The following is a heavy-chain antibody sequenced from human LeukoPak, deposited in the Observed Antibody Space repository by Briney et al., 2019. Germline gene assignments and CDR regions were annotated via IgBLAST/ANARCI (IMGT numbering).Heavy chain of an antibody. CDR1: GYTFTSYY. CDR2: INPSGGST. Sequence: GASVKVSCKASGYTFTSYYMHLVRQAPGQGLEWMGIINPSGGSTSYAQKFQGRVTMTRDTSTSTVYMELSSLRSEDTAVYYCARGRTNYYGSGSSCFDYWGQGTLVTVSS. J-gene: IGHJ4*02. CDR3: ARGRTNYYGSGSSCFDY. V-gene: IGHV1-46*01. D-gene: IGHD3-10*01.